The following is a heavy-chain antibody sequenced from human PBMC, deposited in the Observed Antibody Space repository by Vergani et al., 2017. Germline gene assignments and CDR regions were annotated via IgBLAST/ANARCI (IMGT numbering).Heavy chain of an antibody. J-gene: IGHJ5*02. CDR3: ACQEGYCSSTSCYGWFDP. CDR2: IYHSGST. D-gene: IGHD2-2*01. Sequence: QVQLQESGPGLVKPSGTLSLTCAVSGGSISSSNWWSWVRQPPGKGLEWIGEIYHSGSTNYNPSLKSRVTISVDKSKNQFSLKLSSVTAADTAVYYCACQEGYCSSTSCYGWFDPWGQGTLVTVSS. V-gene: IGHV4-4*02. CDR1: GGSISSSNW.